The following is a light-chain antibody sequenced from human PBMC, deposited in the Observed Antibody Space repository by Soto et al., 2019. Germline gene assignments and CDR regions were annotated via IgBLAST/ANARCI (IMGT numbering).Light chain of an antibody. J-gene: IGKJ1*01. CDR3: QQYGDSPWT. Sequence: EIVLTQSPATLSLSPGERATLSCGASQSLTSNYLAWYQQKPGLPPRLLISHAASRAAGIPDRFSGSGSGTGFTLSISRLEPEDSALYYCQQYGDSPWTFGLGTKVDIK. V-gene: IGKV3D-20*01. CDR1: QSLTSNY. CDR2: HAA.